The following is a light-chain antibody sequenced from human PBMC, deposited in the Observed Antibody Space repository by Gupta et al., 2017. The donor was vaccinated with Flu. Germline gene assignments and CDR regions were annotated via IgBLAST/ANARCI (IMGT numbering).Light chain of an antibody. CDR2: STN. CDR1: SGPVSSTYR. J-gene: IGLJ3*02. CDR3: ALFMSKDLWL. Sequence: TVVTQEPSFSVSPGGTVPVTCAFNSGPVSSTYRPPWYPQPPGQAPRTLVSSTNIPPSVVPDRFSGSILGNRAALTITGAQAEDEAYYYCALFMSKDLWLFGGGTKLTVL. V-gene: IGLV8-61*01.